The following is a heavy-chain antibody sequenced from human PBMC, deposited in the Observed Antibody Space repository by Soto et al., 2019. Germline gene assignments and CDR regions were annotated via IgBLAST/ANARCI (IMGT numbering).Heavy chain of an antibody. V-gene: IGHV3-7*01. J-gene: IGHJ4*02. CDR2: IKEDGSVS. CDR3: ARLRLFYFDY. D-gene: IGHD4-17*01. CDR1: GFTFSGYW. Sequence: GGSLRLSCVASGFTFSGYWMSWVRQAPGKGLEWVASIKEDGSVSYSVDSVKGRFTTSRDNAKNSLYLQMNSLRAEDTAMYYCARLRLFYFDYWGQGTLVTVSS.